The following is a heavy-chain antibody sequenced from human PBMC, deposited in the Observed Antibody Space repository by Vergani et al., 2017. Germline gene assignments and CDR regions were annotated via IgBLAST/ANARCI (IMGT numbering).Heavy chain of an antibody. CDR1: GDSMSPYY. CDR2: IYYSGST. CDR3: ARAHPYYYDSSGYQYYFDY. V-gene: IGHV4-59*01. J-gene: IGHJ4*02. Sequence: QVQLQESGPRLVKPSETLSLTCTVSGDSMSPYYWSWIRQPPGRGLEWIGFIYYSGSTSYNPSLRSRVTLSVDLSKNQFSLKVNSVTAADTAVYYCARAHPYYYDSSGYQYYFDYWGQGTLVTVSS. D-gene: IGHD3-22*01.